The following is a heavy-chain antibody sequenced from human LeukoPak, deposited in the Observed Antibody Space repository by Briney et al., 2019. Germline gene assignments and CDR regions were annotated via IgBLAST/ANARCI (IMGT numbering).Heavy chain of an antibody. CDR1: GFIFSSYD. Sequence: GGSLRLSCAASGFIFSSYDMNWVRQAPGKGLEWVSSISRSGGYTYYADSVKGRFTISRDNAKDSLYLQMNSLRAEDTAVYYCGRDLDSMVSVWGQGTTVTVSS. D-gene: IGHD3-10*01. CDR3: GRDLDSMVSV. V-gene: IGHV3-21*01. J-gene: IGHJ6*02. CDR2: ISRSGGYT.